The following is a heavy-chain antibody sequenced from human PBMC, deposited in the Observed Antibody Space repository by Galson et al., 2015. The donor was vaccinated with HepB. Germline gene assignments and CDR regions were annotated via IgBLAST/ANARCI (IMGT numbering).Heavy chain of an antibody. CDR2: ISAYNGNT. D-gene: IGHD1-26*01. CDR3: ARDKDMGATSFDF. V-gene: IGHV1-18*04. CDR1: GYTFGSYG. Sequence: SVKVSCKASGYTFGSYGNTWVRQAPGQGPEWMGWISAYNGNTKYAQNLQGRVTMTTDTATTTTYMELRSLRSDDTAVYYCARDKDMGATSFDFWGQGTMVTVS. J-gene: IGHJ3*01.